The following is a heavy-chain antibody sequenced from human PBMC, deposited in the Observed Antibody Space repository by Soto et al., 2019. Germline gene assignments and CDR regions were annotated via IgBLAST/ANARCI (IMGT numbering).Heavy chain of an antibody. CDR3: ARGVQRRGAGY. Sequence: PSETLSLTCAVYGGSFSGYYWSWIRQPPGKGLEWIGEINHSGSTNYNPPLKSRLTISVDTSKNQFSLKLSSVTAADTAVYYCARGVQRRGAGYWGQGTLVTVSS. J-gene: IGHJ4*02. CDR2: INHSGST. V-gene: IGHV4-34*01. CDR1: GGSFSGYY. D-gene: IGHD1-1*01.